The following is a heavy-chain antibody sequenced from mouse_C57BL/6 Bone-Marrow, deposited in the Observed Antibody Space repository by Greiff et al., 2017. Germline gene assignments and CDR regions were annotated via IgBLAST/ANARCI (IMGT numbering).Heavy chain of an antibody. CDR2: INPGSGGT. CDR1: GYAFTNYL. J-gene: IGHJ2*01. Sequence: VQLQQSGAELVRPGTSVKVSCKASGYAFTNYLIEWVKQRPGQGLEWIGVINPGSGGTNYNEKFKGKATLTADKSSSTAYMQLSSLTSEDSAVYFCARSFTTVVRYVDYWGQGTTLTVSS. CDR3: ARSFTTVVRYVDY. V-gene: IGHV1-54*01. D-gene: IGHD1-1*01.